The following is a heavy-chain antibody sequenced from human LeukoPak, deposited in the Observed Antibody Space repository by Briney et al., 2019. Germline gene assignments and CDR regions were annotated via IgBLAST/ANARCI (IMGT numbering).Heavy chain of an antibody. CDR2: INTNTGNP. CDR3: ARDSYGDYVWGKNWFDP. Sequence: GASVKVSCKASGGTFSSYAISWVRQAPGQGLEWMGWINTNTGNPTYAQGFTGRFVFSLDTSVSTAYLQISSLKAEDTAVYYCARDSYGDYVWGKNWFDPWGQGTLVTVSS. J-gene: IGHJ5*02. V-gene: IGHV7-4-1*02. D-gene: IGHD4-17*01. CDR1: GGTFSSYA.